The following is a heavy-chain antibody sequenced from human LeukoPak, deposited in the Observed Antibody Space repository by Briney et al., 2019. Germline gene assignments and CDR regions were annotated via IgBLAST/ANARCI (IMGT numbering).Heavy chain of an antibody. CDR2: IYHSGST. V-gene: IGHV4-30-2*01. CDR3: ARDRYNPFDY. D-gene: IGHD1-1*01. Sequence: SQTLSLTCAVSGGSISSGGYSWSWIRQPPGKGLEWIGYIYHSGSTYYNPSLKSRVTISVDTSKNQFSLKLSSVTAADTAVYYCARDRYNPFDYWGQGTLVTVSS. CDR1: GGSISSGGYS. J-gene: IGHJ4*02.